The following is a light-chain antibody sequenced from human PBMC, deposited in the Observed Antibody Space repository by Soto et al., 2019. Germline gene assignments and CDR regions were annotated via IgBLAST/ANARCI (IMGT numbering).Light chain of an antibody. V-gene: IGKV3-15*01. CDR1: ESVSTN. CDR2: GAS. J-gene: IGKJ5*01. CDR3: QQYAGSPQT. Sequence: EIEMTQSPATLSLAPGERVTLSCRASESVSTNLAWYQQKPGQAPRLLIYGASTRATGIPARFSGSGSGTDFTLTISRLEPEDFAVYYCQQYAGSPQTFGQGTRLEIK.